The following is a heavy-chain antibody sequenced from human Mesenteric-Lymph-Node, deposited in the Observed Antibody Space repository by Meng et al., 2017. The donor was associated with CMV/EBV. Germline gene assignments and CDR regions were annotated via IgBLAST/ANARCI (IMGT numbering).Heavy chain of an antibody. CDR3: ATPNSISASGPPDI. D-gene: IGHD6-13*01. V-gene: IGHV3-23*01. Sequence: GGSLRLSCAASGFTFSSYAMSWVRQAPGKGLEWVSAISGSGGSTYYADSVKGRFTISRDNSKKMVFLQMDSLRPEDTAVYQCATPNSISASGPPDIWGQGTLVTVSS. CDR2: ISGSGGST. J-gene: IGHJ4*02. CDR1: GFTFSSYA.